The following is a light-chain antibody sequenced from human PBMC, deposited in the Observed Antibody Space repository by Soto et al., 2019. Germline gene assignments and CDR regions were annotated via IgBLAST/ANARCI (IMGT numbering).Light chain of an antibody. V-gene: IGKV1-27*01. CDR2: AAS. Sequence: DIQMTQSPSFLSASVGDRVTITCRASQGISNFLAWYQQKPGKVPKLLISAASTLQSGVPSRFSGSGSGTDFTLTITSLQPEDVATYYYQKYSSVITFGQGTRLEIK. CDR3: QKYSSVIT. J-gene: IGKJ5*01. CDR1: QGISNF.